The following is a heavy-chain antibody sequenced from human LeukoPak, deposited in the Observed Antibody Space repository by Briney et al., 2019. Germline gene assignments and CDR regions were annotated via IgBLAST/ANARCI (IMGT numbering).Heavy chain of an antibody. CDR3: ARTPYYYDSSGYSEYYFDY. CDR2: ISSSSSYT. D-gene: IGHD3-22*01. CDR1: GFTFRDYY. Sequence: GGSLRLSCAASGFTFRDYYMSWIRQAPGKGLEWVSYISSSSSYTNYADSVKGRFTISRDNAKNSLYLQMNSLRAEDTAVYYCARTPYYYDSSGYSEYYFDYWGQGTLVTVSS. V-gene: IGHV3-11*06. J-gene: IGHJ4*02.